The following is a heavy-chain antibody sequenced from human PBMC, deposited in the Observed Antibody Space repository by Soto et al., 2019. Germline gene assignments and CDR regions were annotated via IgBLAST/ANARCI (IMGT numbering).Heavy chain of an antibody. V-gene: IGHV4-30-4*01. J-gene: IGHJ4*02. CDR1: GGSVTSDDDY. CDR3: ATESGSTYGYFDH. Sequence: SETLSLTCTVSGGSVTSDDDYWTGIRQSPGKGLEWIGYISNSGSTGYNPSLKTRLSMSVDRSKNQFTLRLTSVTAADTAVYFCATESGSTYGYFDHWGQVPQDTVSS. CDR2: ISNSGST. D-gene: IGHD5-18*01.